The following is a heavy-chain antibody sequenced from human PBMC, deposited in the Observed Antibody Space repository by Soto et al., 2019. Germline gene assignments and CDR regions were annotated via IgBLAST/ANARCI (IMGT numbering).Heavy chain of an antibody. J-gene: IGHJ3*02. CDR2: ISAYNGNT. CDR1: GYTFTSYS. V-gene: IGHV1-18*01. CDR3: AREKSPAAGAPGAFDI. Sequence: ASVKVSCKASGYTFTSYSISWVRQAPGQGLEWMGWISAYNGNTNYAQKLQGRVTMTTDTSTSTAYMELRSLRSDDTAVYYCAREKSPAAGAPGAFDIWGQGTMVTVSS. D-gene: IGHD6-13*01.